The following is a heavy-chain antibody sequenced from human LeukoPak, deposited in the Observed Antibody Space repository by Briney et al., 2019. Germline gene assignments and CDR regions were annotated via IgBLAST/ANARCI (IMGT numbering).Heavy chain of an antibody. J-gene: IGHJ5*02. V-gene: IGHV3-7*01. CDR3: AREVSITMIVVVKNWFDP. Sequence: GGSLRLSCAASGFTFSSYWMSWVRQAPGKGLEWVANIKQDGSEKYYVDSVKGRFTISRDDAKNSLYLQMNSLRAEDTAVYYCAREVSITMIVVVKNWFDPWGQGTLVTVSS. CDR1: GFTFSSYW. CDR2: IKQDGSEK. D-gene: IGHD3-22*01.